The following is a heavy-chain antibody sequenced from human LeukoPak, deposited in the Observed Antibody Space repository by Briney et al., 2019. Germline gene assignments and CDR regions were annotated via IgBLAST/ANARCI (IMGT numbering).Heavy chain of an antibody. Sequence: GGSLRLSCAASGFTFSSYWMSWVRHAPGKGLEWVANMRQDGSNKYYADSVKGRFTISRDNSKNTLYLQMNSLRAEDTAVYYCAKDRDIAVAGGNFQHWGQGTLVTVSS. J-gene: IGHJ1*01. CDR2: MRQDGSNK. CDR3: AKDRDIAVAGGNFQH. D-gene: IGHD6-19*01. CDR1: GFTFSSYW. V-gene: IGHV3-7*01.